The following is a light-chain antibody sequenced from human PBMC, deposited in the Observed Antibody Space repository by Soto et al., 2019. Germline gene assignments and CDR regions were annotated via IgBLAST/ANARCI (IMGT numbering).Light chain of an antibody. Sequence: QSVLTQPASVSGSPGQSITISCTGTSSDVGGYDYVSWYQQHLGKAPKLMIYEVTNRPSGVSNRFSGSKYANTASLTISGLQTEDEADYYCSSYTGHSTLEVFGTGTKVTVL. CDR2: EVT. V-gene: IGLV2-14*01. J-gene: IGLJ1*01. CDR3: SSYTGHSTLEV. CDR1: SSDVGGYDY.